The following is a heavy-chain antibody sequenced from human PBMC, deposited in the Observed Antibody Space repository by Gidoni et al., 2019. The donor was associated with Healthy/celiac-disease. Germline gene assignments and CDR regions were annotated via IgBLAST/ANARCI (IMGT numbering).Heavy chain of an antibody. CDR3: AKDGLGYSSSWYDFDYYGMDV. CDR2: ISYDGSNK. CDR1: GFTFSSYG. Sequence: QVHLVESGGGVVQPGRSLRLSCAASGFTFSSYGMHWVRQAPGKGREWVAVISYDGSNKYYADSVKGRFTISRDKSKNTLYLQMNSLRAEDTAVYYCAKDGLGYSSSWYDFDYYGMDVWGQGTTVTVSS. J-gene: IGHJ6*02. D-gene: IGHD6-13*01. V-gene: IGHV3-30*18.